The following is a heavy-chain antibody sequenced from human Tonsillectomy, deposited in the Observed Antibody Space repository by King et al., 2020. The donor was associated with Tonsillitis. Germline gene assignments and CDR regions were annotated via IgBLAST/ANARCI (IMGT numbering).Heavy chain of an antibody. V-gene: IGHV4-30-4*01. CDR3: ARGDCYGSDSYYPYMDV. J-gene: IGHJ6*03. Sequence: VQLQESGPGLVKPSQTLSLTCTVSGGSISSGGYYWGGVLQPPGKGLEWIGCIENSGCSDYNPSLKSRITISVDMSKNQFSLKLCSVAAADTAVYYCARGDCYGSDSYYPYMDVWGKGTTVTVSS. CDR2: IENSGCS. D-gene: IGHD3-10*01. CDR1: GGSISSGGYY.